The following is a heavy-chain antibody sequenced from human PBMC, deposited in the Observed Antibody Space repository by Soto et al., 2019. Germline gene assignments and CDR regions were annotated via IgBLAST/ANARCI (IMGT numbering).Heavy chain of an antibody. J-gene: IGHJ6*02. V-gene: IGHV3-30-3*01. CDR3: ARCYDSSGGGGGYYYGMDV. CDR1: GFTFNIHN. CDR2: ISYDGSNK. Sequence: GGSLRLSCSASGFTFNIHNMKWVRQAPGKGLEWVAVISYDGSNKYYADSVKGRFTISRDNSKDTLYLQMNSLRAEDTAVYYCARCYDSSGGGGGYYYGMDVWGQGTTVTVSS. D-gene: IGHD3-22*01.